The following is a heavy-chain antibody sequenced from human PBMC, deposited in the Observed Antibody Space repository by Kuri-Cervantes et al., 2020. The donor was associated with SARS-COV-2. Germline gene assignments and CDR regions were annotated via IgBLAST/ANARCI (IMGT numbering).Heavy chain of an antibody. D-gene: IGHD4-17*01. CDR1: GGSISSYY. Sequence: SETLSLTCTVPGGSISSYYWSWIRQPPGKGLEWIGYIYYSGSTNYNPSLKSRVTISVDTSKNQFSLKLSSVTAADTAVYYCARGGYGDYLSWGQGTLVTVSS. CDR3: ARGGYGDYLS. CDR2: IYYSGST. J-gene: IGHJ5*02. V-gene: IGHV4-59*01.